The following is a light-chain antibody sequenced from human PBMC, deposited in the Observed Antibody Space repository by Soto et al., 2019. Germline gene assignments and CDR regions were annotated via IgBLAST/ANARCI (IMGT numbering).Light chain of an antibody. V-gene: IGKV3-15*01. CDR3: QHYISWPIT. J-gene: IGKJ5*01. CDR2: GVF. CDR1: QSVGRS. Sequence: EIVMTQSPATLSVSPGESATLSCRASQSVGRSLGWYQQKPGQTPRLLIYGVFTRATGIPARFNGSGSGTEFTLTITSLQSEDFAVYYCQHYISWPITFGQGTRLEIK.